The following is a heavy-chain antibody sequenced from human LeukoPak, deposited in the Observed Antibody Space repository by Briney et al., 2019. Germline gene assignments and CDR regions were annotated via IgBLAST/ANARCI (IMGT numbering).Heavy chain of an antibody. J-gene: IGHJ4*02. CDR1: GGSISTYY. CDR2: IYYSGST. D-gene: IGHD6-13*01. CDR3: ARVHSSSWYVDY. V-gene: IGHV4-59*01. Sequence: SETLSLTCTVSGGSISTYYWSWMRQPPGKGLESLGYIYYSGSTNYNPSLKSRVTISVDTSKNQFSLKLSSVTAADTAVYYCARVHSSSWYVDYWGQGTLVTVSS.